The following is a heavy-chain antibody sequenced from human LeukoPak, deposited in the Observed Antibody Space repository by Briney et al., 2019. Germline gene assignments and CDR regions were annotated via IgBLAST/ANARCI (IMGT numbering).Heavy chain of an antibody. Sequence: GRSLRLSCAASGFTFSNYGMHWVRQVPGKGLEWVAAIWFDGIRKYYSDSVKGRLTISRDNSKNTLYLQMNSLRAEDTAVYYCARDLEDSSPFGAFDMWGQGTMVTVSS. J-gene: IGHJ3*02. CDR2: IWFDGIRK. CDR1: GFTFSNYG. V-gene: IGHV3-33*01. CDR3: ARDLEDSSPFGAFDM. D-gene: IGHD3-22*01.